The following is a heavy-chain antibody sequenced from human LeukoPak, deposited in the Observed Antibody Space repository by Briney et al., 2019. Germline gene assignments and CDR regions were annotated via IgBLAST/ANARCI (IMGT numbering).Heavy chain of an antibody. V-gene: IGHV3-23*01. J-gene: IGHJ4*02. D-gene: IGHD2-2*01. Sequence: GGSLRLSCAASGFTFSSYAMSWVRQAPGKGLEWVSAISGSGGSTYYADSVKGRFTISRDNSKSTLSLLMNSLRAEDTAVYYCAKIGCSSTSCYTNEGYFDYWGQGTLVTVSS. CDR2: ISGSGGST. CDR3: AKIGCSSTSCYTNEGYFDY. CDR1: GFTFSSYA.